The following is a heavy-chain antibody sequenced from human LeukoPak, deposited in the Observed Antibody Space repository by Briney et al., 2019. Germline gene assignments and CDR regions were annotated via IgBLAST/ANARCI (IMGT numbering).Heavy chain of an antibody. Sequence: GGSLRLSCAASGFTFGNYGMHWVRQAPGKGLEWVAFIWYDGSKKYYVDSVKGRFTISRDNSKNTLHLYMDSLRAEDTALYYCARHHASSYYFDYWGQGALVTVSS. CDR1: GFTFGNYG. D-gene: IGHD2-2*01. CDR2: IWYDGSKK. J-gene: IGHJ4*02. V-gene: IGHV3-33*01. CDR3: ARHHASSYYFDY.